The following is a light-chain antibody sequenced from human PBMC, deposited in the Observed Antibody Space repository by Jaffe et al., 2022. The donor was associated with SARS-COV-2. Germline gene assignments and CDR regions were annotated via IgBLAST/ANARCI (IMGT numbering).Light chain of an antibody. Sequence: DIQMTQSPSSLSASVGDRVTITCQATQDIGNYLNWYQQKPGKVPQLLIYHASSLETGVPTRFSGSGSGTDFTFTIASLQPEDVATYYCQQFDNLPRFGPGTKVDIK. CDR1: QDIGNY. V-gene: IGKV1-33*01. J-gene: IGKJ3*01. CDR3: QQFDNLPR. CDR2: HAS.